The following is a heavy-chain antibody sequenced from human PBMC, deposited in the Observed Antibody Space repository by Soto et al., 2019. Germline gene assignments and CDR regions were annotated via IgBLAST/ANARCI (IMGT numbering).Heavy chain of an antibody. D-gene: IGHD3-10*01. CDR3: ALGVEYGEFLH. V-gene: IGHV3-23*01. CDR1: GVTFSNFA. CDR2: ISGRGGTT. J-gene: IGHJ4*02. Sequence: EVQLLESGGGLVPPGGSLRLSCVASGVTFSNFAMSWVRQAPGKGLERVSTISGRGGTTFYAGSVKGRLTISRDNSKSTQYLELNILRAEDTAVYYCALGVEYGEFLHWGQGAQVTVSS.